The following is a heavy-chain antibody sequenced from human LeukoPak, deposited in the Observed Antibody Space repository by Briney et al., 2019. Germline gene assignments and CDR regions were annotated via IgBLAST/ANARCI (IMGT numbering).Heavy chain of an antibody. CDR3: AEYSSSTKIDY. Sequence: GGSLRLSCAASGFTVSSNYMSWVRQAPGKGLEGVSVIYSGGSTYYADSVKGRFTISRDNSKNTLYLQMNSLRAEDTAVYYCAEYSSSTKIDYWGQGTLVTVSS. CDR1: GFTVSSNY. J-gene: IGHJ4*02. D-gene: IGHD6-6*01. V-gene: IGHV3-66*01. CDR2: IYSGGST.